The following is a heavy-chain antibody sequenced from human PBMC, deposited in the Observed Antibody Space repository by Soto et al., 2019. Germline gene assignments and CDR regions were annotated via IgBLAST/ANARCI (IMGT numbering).Heavy chain of an antibody. CDR2: IWYDGRDM. CDR1: GFTFGRHG. J-gene: IGHJ4*02. D-gene: IGHD3-9*01. Sequence: QVELMQSGGGVVQPGSSLRLSCVGSGFTFGRHGMHWVRQAPGKGLEWLGYIWYDGRDMYLEDSVKGRFTISRDNSKNTLSLQMNSLRVEDTAVYFCARFTDWFLLDSWGQGTLVSVTS. V-gene: IGHV3-33*01. CDR3: ARFTDWFLLDS.